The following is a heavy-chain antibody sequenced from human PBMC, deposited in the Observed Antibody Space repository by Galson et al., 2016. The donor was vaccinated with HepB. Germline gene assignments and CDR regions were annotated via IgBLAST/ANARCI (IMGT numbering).Heavy chain of an antibody. CDR2: IGGNGSPT. CDR1: GFTFYNYA. V-gene: IGHV3-23*01. D-gene: IGHD3-10*01. CDR3: ARGGGHGFFDY. Sequence: SLRLSCAASGFTFYNYAMDWVRQAPGGGLEWVAAIGGNGSPTYYADSVRGRFSISRDNSKNTLYLQMNSPRAEGTALYYCARGGGHGFFDYWGQGTQVTVSS. J-gene: IGHJ4*02.